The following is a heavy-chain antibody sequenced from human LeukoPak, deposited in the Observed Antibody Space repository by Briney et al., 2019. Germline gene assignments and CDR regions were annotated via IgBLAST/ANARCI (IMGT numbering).Heavy chain of an antibody. J-gene: IGHJ4*02. CDR2: INHSDST. Sequence: SETLSLTCAVYGGSFSGYYWSWIRQPPGQGLEWMGEINHSDSTNNYPVPMSRVTISVYTSKNQFSLKLSAVTAADTAVYYCARVWFGMYFDYWGQGTLVTVSS. D-gene: IGHD3-10*01. V-gene: IGHV4-34*01. CDR3: ARVWFGMYFDY. CDR1: GGSFSGYY.